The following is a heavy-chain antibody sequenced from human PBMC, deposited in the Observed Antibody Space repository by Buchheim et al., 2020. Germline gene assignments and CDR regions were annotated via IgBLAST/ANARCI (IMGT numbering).Heavy chain of an antibody. J-gene: IGHJ4*02. CDR2: ISGSGGTT. V-gene: IGHV3-23*01. Sequence: EVQLLESGGGLVQPGGSLRLSCAASGFSFSGYAMSWVRQAPGRGLEWVSSISGSGGTTFYADSVKGRFSISRDNSKNTLYLQMNSLRAEDTAVYFCAKGYDFWSGSLECWGQGTL. CDR3: AKGYDFWSGSLEC. CDR1: GFSFSGYA. D-gene: IGHD3-3*01.